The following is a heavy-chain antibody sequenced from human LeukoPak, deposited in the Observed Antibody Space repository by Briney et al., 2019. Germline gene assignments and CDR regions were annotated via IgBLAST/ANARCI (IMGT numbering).Heavy chain of an antibody. CDR1: GFTFSSYA. V-gene: IGHV3-30-3*01. Sequence: GGSLRLSCAASGFTFSSYAMHWVRQAPGKGLEWVAVISYDGSNKYYADSVKGRFTISRDNSKNTLYLQMNSLRAEDTAVYYCARGPPVTGINKGVDYWGQGSLVTVSS. J-gene: IGHJ4*02. CDR2: ISYDGSNK. D-gene: IGHD2-21*02. CDR3: ARGPPVTGINKGVDY.